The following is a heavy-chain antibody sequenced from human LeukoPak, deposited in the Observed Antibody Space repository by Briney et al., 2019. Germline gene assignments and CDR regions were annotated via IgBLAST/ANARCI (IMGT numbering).Heavy chain of an antibody. D-gene: IGHD6-19*01. J-gene: IGHJ4*02. Sequence: PSETLSLTCAVYGGAFSGYYWSWIRQPPGKGLEWIGEINHSGSTNYNPSLKSRVTISVDTSKNQFSLRLSSVTAADTAVYYCARVIAVAGMGFDYWGQGTLVTVSS. CDR1: GGAFSGYY. V-gene: IGHV4-34*01. CDR2: INHSGST. CDR3: ARVIAVAGMGFDY.